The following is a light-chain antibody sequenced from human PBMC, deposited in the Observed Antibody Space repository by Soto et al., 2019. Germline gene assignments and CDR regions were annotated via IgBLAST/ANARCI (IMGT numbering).Light chain of an antibody. V-gene: IGLV1-44*01. CDR2: AYS. CDR1: RSNIVSNT. Sequence: QLVLTQPPSASGTPGQRVTISCSGSRSNIVSNTVNWYQHLPGAAPKLLMYAYSQRPSGIPDRFSGSKSGASASLAISGLQSEDEADYYCAAWDDSLNEYVFGTGTKLTVL. CDR3: AAWDDSLNEYV. J-gene: IGLJ1*01.